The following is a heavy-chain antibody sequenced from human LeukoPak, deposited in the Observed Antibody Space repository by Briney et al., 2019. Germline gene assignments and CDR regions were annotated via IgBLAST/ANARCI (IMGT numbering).Heavy chain of an antibody. CDR3: ARQDDYDSSGYVGYYFDY. J-gene: IGHJ4*02. CDR2: INHSGST. CDR1: GGSFSGYY. D-gene: IGHD3-22*01. Sequence: PSETLSLTCAVYGGSFSGYYRNWIRQPPGKGLEWIGEINHSGSTNYNPSLKSRATISVDTSKDQFSLKLSSVTAADTAVYYCARQDDYDSSGYVGYYFDYWGQGTLVTVSS. V-gene: IGHV4-34*01.